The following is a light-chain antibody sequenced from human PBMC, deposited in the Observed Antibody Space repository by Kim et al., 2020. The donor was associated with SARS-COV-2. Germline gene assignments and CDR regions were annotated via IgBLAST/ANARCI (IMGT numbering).Light chain of an antibody. CDR2: GAS. J-gene: IGKJ1*01. Sequence: EIVLTQSPGTLSLSPGERATLSCRASQSVSSNYLAWYQQKPGQAPSLLIYGASSRATGTPDRFSGSGSETDFTLTISRLEPEDFAVYYGKRNVGSPQTFGEGTKGGIK. CDR1: QSVSSNY. CDR3: KRNVGSPQT. V-gene: IGKV3-20*01.